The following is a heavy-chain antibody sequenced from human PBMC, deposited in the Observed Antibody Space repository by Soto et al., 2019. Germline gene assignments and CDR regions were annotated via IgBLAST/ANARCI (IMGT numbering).Heavy chain of an antibody. V-gene: IGHV3-74*01. CDR3: SREPVAVDYGMDV. CDR2: INNDGSGT. D-gene: IGHD2-15*01. Sequence: EVRLVESGGGLVQPGGSLRLSCAASGFTFIRYWMHWVRQAPGKGLVWVSRINNDGSGTHYADSVKGRFTISRDNAKKTLYLQINSLRAEDTAVYYCSREPVAVDYGMDVWGQGTTVTVSS. J-gene: IGHJ6*02. CDR1: GFTFIRYW.